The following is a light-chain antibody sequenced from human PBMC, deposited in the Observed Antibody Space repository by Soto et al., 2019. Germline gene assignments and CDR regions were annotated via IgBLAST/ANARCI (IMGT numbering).Light chain of an antibody. CDR3: QQTSAFPRT. V-gene: IGKV1-12*01. CDR2: GAS. Sequence: DIQMTQSPSSVSASVGDRLTITCRASRDISNSLAWYQQMPGKAPKLLLRGASSLHRGVPSRFSGGGAGTEFTLTISSLQPEDFATYYCQQTSAFPRTFGQGTKVDVK. CDR1: RDISNS. J-gene: IGKJ1*01.